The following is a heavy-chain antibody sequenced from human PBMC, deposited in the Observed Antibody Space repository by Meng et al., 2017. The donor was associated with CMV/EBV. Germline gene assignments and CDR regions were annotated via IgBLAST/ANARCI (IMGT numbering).Heavy chain of an antibody. Sequence: GGSLRLSCAASGFTFSSYWMSWVRQAPGKGLEWVANIKQDGSEKCYVDSVKGRFTISRDNAKNSLYLQMNSLRAEDTAVYYCARDQVLYDFWSGYYYYGMDVWGQGTTVTVSS. D-gene: IGHD3-3*01. CDR3: ARDQVLYDFWSGYYYYGMDV. V-gene: IGHV3-7*01. CDR1: GFTFSSYW. CDR2: IKQDGSEK. J-gene: IGHJ6*02.